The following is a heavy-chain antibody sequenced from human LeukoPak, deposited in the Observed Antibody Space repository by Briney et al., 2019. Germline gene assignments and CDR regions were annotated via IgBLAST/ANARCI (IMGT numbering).Heavy chain of an antibody. Sequence: GGSLRPSCAASGFTVSNNYMSWVRQAPGKGLEWVSVIYSGGSTYYADSVKGRFTISRDNSKNTLYLQMNSLRAGDTAVYYCARGKRYSSSWFYNRFDPWGQGTLVTVSS. CDR2: IYSGGST. CDR1: GFTVSNNY. CDR3: ARGKRYSSSWFYNRFDP. V-gene: IGHV3-66*01. J-gene: IGHJ5*02. D-gene: IGHD6-13*01.